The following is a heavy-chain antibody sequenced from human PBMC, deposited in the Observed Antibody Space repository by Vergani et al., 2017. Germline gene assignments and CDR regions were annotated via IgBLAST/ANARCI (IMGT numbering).Heavy chain of an antibody. V-gene: IGHV1-69*02. D-gene: IGHD3-10*01. J-gene: IGHJ5*02. CDR3: ARAGSGSYGWFDP. CDR1: GGTFSSYT. CDR2: IIPILGIA. Sequence: QVQLVQSGAEVKKPGSSVKVSYKASGGTFSSYTISWVRQAPGQGLEWMGRIIPILGIANYAQKFQGRVTITADKSTSTAYMELSSLRSEDTAVYYCARAGSGSYGWFDPWGQGTLVTVSS.